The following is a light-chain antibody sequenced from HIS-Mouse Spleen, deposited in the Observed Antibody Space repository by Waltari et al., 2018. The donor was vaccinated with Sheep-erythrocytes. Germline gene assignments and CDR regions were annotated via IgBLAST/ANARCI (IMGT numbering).Light chain of an antibody. CDR2: SNN. CDR1: SSNIGSNT. CDR3: AAWDDSLNGYV. J-gene: IGLJ1*01. Sequence: QSVLTQPPSASGTPGQRGTISCSGSSSNIGSNTVNWYQQPPGTAPKLLIYSNNPRPSGVPDRFSGSKAGTSASLAISGLQSEDEADYYCAAWDDSLNGYVFGTGTKVTVL. V-gene: IGLV1-44*01.